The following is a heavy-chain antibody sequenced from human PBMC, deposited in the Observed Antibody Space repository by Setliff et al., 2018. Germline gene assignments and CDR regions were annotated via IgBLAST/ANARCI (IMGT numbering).Heavy chain of an antibody. J-gene: IGHJ6*03. V-gene: IGHV1-69*05. Sequence: SVKVSCKASGGTFSSYGISWVRQAPGQGLEWMGGTIPVFGTTDYAHKFQGRVTTMTDESTNTAFMQLSSLRSDDTAVYYCVREGVDSRSSTDYRYYMDVWGKGTTVTVSS. D-gene: IGHD3-22*01. CDR1: GGTFSSYG. CDR2: TIPVFGTT. CDR3: VREGVDSRSSTDYRYYMDV.